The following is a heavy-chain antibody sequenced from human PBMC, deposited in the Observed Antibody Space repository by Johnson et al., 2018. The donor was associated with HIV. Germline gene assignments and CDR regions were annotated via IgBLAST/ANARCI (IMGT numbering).Heavy chain of an antibody. CDR2: IKQDGSEE. CDR1: GFTFSNYW. D-gene: IGHD3-10*01. CDR3: VRASSGAALDI. Sequence: VQLVESGGGLVQPGGSLSLSCEGSGFTFSNYWMNWVRQAPGKGLEWVAYIKQDGSEESYVESVKGRFTISRDNAKNSVFLHLNSLTVEDTAVYYCVRASSGAALDIWGQGAMVTVSS. J-gene: IGHJ3*02. V-gene: IGHV3-7*05.